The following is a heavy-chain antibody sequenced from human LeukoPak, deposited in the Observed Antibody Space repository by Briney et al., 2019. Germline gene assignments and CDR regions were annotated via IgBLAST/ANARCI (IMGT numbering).Heavy chain of an antibody. V-gene: IGHV3-23*01. D-gene: IGHD3-10*01. CDR2: ISGSGGST. CDR1: GFTFSSYA. CDR3: ARDKGPIYYGSGSYWYAFDI. J-gene: IGHJ3*02. Sequence: WGSLRLSCAASGFTFSSYAMSWVRQAPGKGLEWVSAISGSGGSTYYADSVKGRFTISRDNSKNTLYLQMNSLRAEDTAVYYCARDKGPIYYGSGSYWYAFDIWGQGTMVTVSS.